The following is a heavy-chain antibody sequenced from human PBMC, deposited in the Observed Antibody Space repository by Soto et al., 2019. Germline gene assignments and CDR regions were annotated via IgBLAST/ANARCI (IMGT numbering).Heavy chain of an antibody. CDR2: ISGSGGST. V-gene: IGHV3-23*01. J-gene: IGHJ4*02. CDR3: AGVYDFWSGYRIPAYFDY. CDR1: GFTFSSYA. Sequence: GGSLRLSCAASGFTFSSYAMSWVRQAPGKGLEWVSAISGSGGSTYYADSVKGRFTISRDNSKNTLYLQMNSLRAEDTAVYYCAGVYDFWSGYRIPAYFDYWGQGTLVTVSS. D-gene: IGHD3-3*01.